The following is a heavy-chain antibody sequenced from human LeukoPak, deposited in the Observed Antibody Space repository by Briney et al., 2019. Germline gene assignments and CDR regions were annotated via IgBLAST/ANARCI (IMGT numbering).Heavy chain of an antibody. CDR1: GFVFSDYA. V-gene: IGHV3-23*01. CDR3: VRDSPSGFFDL. Sequence: GGSLRLSCAASGFVFSDYAMTWVRQAPGKGLEWVSGISASGGRTYNADAVKGRFTISRDNSKNTVYLQMNSLRDEDTAVYYCVRDSPSGFFDLWGRGTLVTVSS. J-gene: IGHJ2*01. CDR2: ISASGGRT. D-gene: IGHD6-19*01.